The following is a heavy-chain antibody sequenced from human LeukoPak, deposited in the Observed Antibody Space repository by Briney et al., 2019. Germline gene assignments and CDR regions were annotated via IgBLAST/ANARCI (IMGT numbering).Heavy chain of an antibody. CDR1: GDSISSGGHY. J-gene: IGHJ4*02. Sequence: PSETLSLTCTVSGDSISSGGHYWSWIRQHPGKGLEWIGYIYYTATTYYNPSLKSRVTISLDTSKKQFSLKLRSVTAADTAVYYCARTVSGYHVDYWGQGTLVTVSS. D-gene: IGHD3-9*01. CDR3: ARTVSGYHVDY. V-gene: IGHV4-31*03. CDR2: IYYTATT.